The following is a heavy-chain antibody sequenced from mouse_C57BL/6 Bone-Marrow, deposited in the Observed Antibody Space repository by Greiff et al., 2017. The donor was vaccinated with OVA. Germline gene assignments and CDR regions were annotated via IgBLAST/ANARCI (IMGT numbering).Heavy chain of an antibody. Sequence: VKLVESGPGLVQPSQSLSITCTVSGFSLTSYGVHWVRQPPGKGLEWLGVIWSGGSTDYNAAFISRLSISKDNSKSQVFFKMNSLQADDTAIYYCAKTIYLYAMDYWGQGTSVTVSS. CDR1: GFSLTSYG. V-gene: IGHV2-4*01. J-gene: IGHJ4*01. CDR2: IWSGGST. CDR3: AKTIYLYAMDY. D-gene: IGHD5-5*01.